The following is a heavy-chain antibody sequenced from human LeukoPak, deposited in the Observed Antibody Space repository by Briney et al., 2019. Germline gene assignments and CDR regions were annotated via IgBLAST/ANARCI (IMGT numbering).Heavy chain of an antibody. CDR2: INPSGGSK. CDR1: GYTFTSYY. Sequence: GASVKVSCKASGYTFTSYYMHWVRQAPGQGLEWMGIINPSGGSKRYDQKFEGRVTMTRDMYTSTVYMELSSVRSEDTAVYYCARENSGSYQYDAFDIWGQGTMVTVSS. D-gene: IGHD1-26*01. J-gene: IGHJ3*02. V-gene: IGHV1-46*01. CDR3: ARENSGSYQYDAFDI.